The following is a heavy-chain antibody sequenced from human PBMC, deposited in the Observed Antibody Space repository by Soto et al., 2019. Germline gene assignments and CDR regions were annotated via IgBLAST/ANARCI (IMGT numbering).Heavy chain of an antibody. Sequence: PSETLSLTCRVSGDSISDTLSSWGWIRQPPGMGLEWIGSIHYSGSTPFPPSFKSRVTISVDTAKNEFSLRLRSVTAADTSVYYCARHLKAGAAAMAYWGQGIPVTVSS. CDR1: GDSISDTLSS. V-gene: IGHV4-39*01. D-gene: IGHD6-19*01. J-gene: IGHJ4*02. CDR2: IHYSGST. CDR3: ARHLKAGAAAMAY.